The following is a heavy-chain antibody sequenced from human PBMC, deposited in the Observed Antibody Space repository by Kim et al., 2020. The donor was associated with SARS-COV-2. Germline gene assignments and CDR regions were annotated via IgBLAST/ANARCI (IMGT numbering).Heavy chain of an antibody. V-gene: IGHV2-5*02. Sequence: SGPTLVNPTQTLTLTCTFSGFSLSTSGVGVGWIRQPPGMALEWLALIYLDDDNRYSPSLKSRLTITKDTSKNQVVLTMTNMDPVDTATYYCAHLTTVTIFGYWGQGTLVTVSS. CDR3: AHLTTVTIFGY. CDR1: GFSLSTSGVG. J-gene: IGHJ4*02. D-gene: IGHD4-17*01. CDR2: IYLDDDN.